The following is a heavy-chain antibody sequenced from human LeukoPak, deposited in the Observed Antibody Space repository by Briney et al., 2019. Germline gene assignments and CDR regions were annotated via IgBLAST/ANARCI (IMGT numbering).Heavy chain of an antibody. CDR1: DFTFTSYA. D-gene: IGHD6-19*01. V-gene: IGHV3-23*01. J-gene: IGHJ4*02. CDR3: AKSDWYKRGEPDYFDY. Sequence: PGGSLRLSCAASDFTFTSYAMSWVRQAPGKGLEWVSTISGSGSNTYYADSVKGRYTISRDNSKNTLYLRMNSLRAEDTAMYYCAKSDWYKRGEPDYFDYWGQGSLVTVSS. CDR2: ISGSGSNT.